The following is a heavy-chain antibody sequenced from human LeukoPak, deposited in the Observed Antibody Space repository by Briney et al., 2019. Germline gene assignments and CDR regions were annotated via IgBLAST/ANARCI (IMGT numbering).Heavy chain of an antibody. D-gene: IGHD6-19*01. J-gene: IGHJ4*02. CDR1: GGSISSGSYC. V-gene: IGHV4-61*02. CDR3: ARARAVAGDVDY. Sequence: SETLSLTCTVPGGSISSGSYCCSWIRQPAGKGLEWIGRIYTSGSTNYNPSLKSRVNISVDTSKNQFSLKLSSVTAADTAVYYCARARAVAGDVDYWGQGTLVTVSS. CDR2: IYTSGST.